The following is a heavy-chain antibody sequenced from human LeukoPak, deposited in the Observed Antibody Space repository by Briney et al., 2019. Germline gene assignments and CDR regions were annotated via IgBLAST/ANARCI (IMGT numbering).Heavy chain of an antibody. CDR3: ARDRGVGTTVPYFDY. CDR2: ISSSSSYI. CDR1: GFTFSSYS. D-gene: IGHD4-17*01. J-gene: IGHJ4*02. V-gene: IGHV3-21*01. Sequence: GGSLRLSCAASGFTFSSYSMNWLRQAPGKGLEWVSSISSSSSYIYYADSVKGRFTISRDNAKNSLYLQMNSLRAEDTAVYYCARDRGVGTTVPYFDYWGQGTLVTVSS.